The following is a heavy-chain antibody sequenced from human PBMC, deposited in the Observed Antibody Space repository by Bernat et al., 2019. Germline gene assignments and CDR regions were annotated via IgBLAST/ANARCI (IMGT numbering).Heavy chain of an antibody. CDR1: GFTFKIYG. V-gene: IGHV3-30*18. D-gene: IGHD3-10*02. Sequence: QVQLVESGGGVVQPGRSLRLSCAASGFTFKIYGMHWVRQAPGKGLEWVALISYDGSNKQYAGSVKGRFPISRDNSKNMMYLQVNSLRGEDTAVYDCAKMFSRVDEAFDIWGQGTMVTVSS. J-gene: IGHJ3*02. CDR2: ISYDGSNK. CDR3: AKMFSRVDEAFDI.